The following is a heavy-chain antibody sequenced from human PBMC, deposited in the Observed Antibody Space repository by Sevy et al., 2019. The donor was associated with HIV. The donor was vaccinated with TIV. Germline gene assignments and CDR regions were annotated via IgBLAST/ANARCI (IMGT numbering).Heavy chain of an antibody. D-gene: IGHD2-8*01. V-gene: IGHV3-23*01. Sequence: GGSLRLSCAASGFTFNIYSMSWVRQTPGKGLEWVATLSFGCGKINHADSVKGRFTMSRTDSKNAVYLQLNNLRVEDTAIYYCAREGCTKPHDYWGQGTLVTVSS. CDR2: LSFGCGKI. CDR3: AREGCTKPHDY. J-gene: IGHJ4*02. CDR1: GFTFNIYS.